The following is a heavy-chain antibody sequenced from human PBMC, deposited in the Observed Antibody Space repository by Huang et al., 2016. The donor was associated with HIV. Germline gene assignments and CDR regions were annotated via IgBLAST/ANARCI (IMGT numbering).Heavy chain of an antibody. V-gene: IGHV4-59*11. CDR1: GGSISTHY. CDR2: IEYRGST. Sequence: QVQLQESGPGLVKPSETLSLTCTVSGGSISTHYWSWIRKPPGKGLEWIGSIEYRGSTNNSPALKSRVTILRVTSKNQFALRVNSGTAADTAMYYCARDHHDFWRGYRRMYFFDHWGQGTLVTVSS. D-gene: IGHD3-3*01. J-gene: IGHJ4*02. CDR3: ARDHHDFWRGYRRMYFFDH.